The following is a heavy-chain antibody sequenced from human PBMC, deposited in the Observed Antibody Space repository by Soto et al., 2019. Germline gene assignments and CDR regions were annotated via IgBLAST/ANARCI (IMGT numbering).Heavy chain of an antibody. CDR2: IYYSGST. CDR1: GGSISSYY. V-gene: IGHV4-59*01. D-gene: IGHD2-2*01. CDR3: ARGRGYCSSTSCYPFDY. J-gene: IGHJ4*02. Sequence: SETLSLTCTVSGGSISSYYWSWIRQPPGKGLEWIGYIYYSGSTNYNPSLKSRVTISVDTSKNQFSLKLSSVTAADTAVYYCARGRGYCSSTSCYPFDYWGQGTLVTVSS.